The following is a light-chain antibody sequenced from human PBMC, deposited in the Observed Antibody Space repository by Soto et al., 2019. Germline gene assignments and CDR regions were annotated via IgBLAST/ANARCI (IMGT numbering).Light chain of an antibody. CDR3: SSYAGDYIYV. Sequence: QSALTKPPSASGSPGQSLTISCTGTSSDVGAHNYVSWYQQHPGKVPKVIIYDVSKRPSGVPDRFSGSKSGNTASLTVSGLQAEDEADYYCSSYAGDYIYVFGTGTKLTVL. J-gene: IGLJ1*01. CDR1: SSDVGAHNY. CDR2: DVS. V-gene: IGLV2-8*01.